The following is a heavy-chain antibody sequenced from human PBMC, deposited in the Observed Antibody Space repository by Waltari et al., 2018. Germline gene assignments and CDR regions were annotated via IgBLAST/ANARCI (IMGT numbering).Heavy chain of an antibody. D-gene: IGHD3-22*01. CDR3: ATAPYYYDSSARQGAFDI. Sequence: EVQLVQSGAEVKKPGATVKISCKASGYTFTDYYMHWVQQAPGKGLECMGRVDPEDGETIYAEKFQGRVTITADTSTDTAYMELSSLRSEDTAVYYCATAPYYYDSSARQGAFDIWGQGTMVTVSS. CDR2: VDPEDGET. V-gene: IGHV1-69-2*01. CDR1: GYTFTDYY. J-gene: IGHJ3*02.